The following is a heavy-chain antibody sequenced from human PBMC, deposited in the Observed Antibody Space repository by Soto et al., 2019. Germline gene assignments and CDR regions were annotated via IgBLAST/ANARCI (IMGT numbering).Heavy chain of an antibody. CDR2: IKSNTDGGTT. D-gene: IGHD4-17*01. CDR3: TTRTTVTTEGRYYYYGMDV. Sequence: GSLRLSCAASGFTFSNAWMSWVRQAPGKGLEWVGRIKSNTDGGTTDYAAPVKGRFTISRDDSKNTLYLQMNSLRTEDTAVYYCTTRTTVTTEGRYYYYGMDVWGQGTTVTVSS. V-gene: IGHV3-15*01. J-gene: IGHJ6*02. CDR1: GFTFSNAW.